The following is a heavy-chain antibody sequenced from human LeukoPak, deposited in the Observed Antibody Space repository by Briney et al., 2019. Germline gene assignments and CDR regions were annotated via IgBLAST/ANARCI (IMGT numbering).Heavy chain of an antibody. V-gene: IGHV1-46*01. CDR1: GYTFTSYN. D-gene: IGHD6-19*01. J-gene: IGHJ3*02. CDR2: INPSGGST. CDR3: ARAKRLVRAVAGRSHDAFDI. Sequence: ASVKVSCKASGYTFTSYNMHWVRQAPGQGLEWMGIINPSGGSTSYAQKFQGRVTMTRDTSTSTVYMELSSLRSEDTAVYYCARAKRLVRAVAGRSHDAFDIWGQGTMVTVSS.